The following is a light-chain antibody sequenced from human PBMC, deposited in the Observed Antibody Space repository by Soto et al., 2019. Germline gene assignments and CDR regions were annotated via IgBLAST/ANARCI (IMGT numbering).Light chain of an antibody. CDR1: QSVGGT. CDR2: GAS. Sequence: EILMTQSPATLSVSPCGRATLSSRASQSVGGTLAWYQQKPGQAPRLLIHGASTRAPAFPARFSGSGSGTDFTLTITSLQSEDFAVYYCQQYNNWPWTFGQGTKVDIK. CDR3: QQYNNWPWT. V-gene: IGKV3-15*01. J-gene: IGKJ1*01.